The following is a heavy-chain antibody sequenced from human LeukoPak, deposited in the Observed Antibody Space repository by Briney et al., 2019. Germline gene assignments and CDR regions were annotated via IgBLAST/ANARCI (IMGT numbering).Heavy chain of an antibody. Sequence: ASVKVSCKASGHTFTAIYIHWVRQTPGQGLEWMGWINPNSGGTNFAQKFRGRVTVTRDTSISTAYMELSGLRSDDTAVYYCARPSGGITIFGVVENWFDPWGQGTLVTVSS. CDR3: ARPSGGITIFGVVENWFDP. CDR2: INPNSGGT. J-gene: IGHJ5*02. CDR1: GHTFTAIY. D-gene: IGHD3-3*01. V-gene: IGHV1-2*02.